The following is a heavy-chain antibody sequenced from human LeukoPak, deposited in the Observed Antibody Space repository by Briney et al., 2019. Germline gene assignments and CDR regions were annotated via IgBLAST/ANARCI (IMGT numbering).Heavy chain of an antibody. J-gene: IGHJ3*02. CDR3: ARRFTIFGVVHAFDI. D-gene: IGHD3-3*01. CDR2: IYPGDSDT. CDR1: GYSFTSYW. V-gene: IGHV5-51*01. Sequence: GESLKISCKGSGYSFTSYWIGWVRQMPGKGPEWMGIIYPGDSDTRYSPSFQGQVTISADKSISTAYLQWSSLKASDTAMYYCARRFTIFGVVHAFDIWGQGTMVTVSS.